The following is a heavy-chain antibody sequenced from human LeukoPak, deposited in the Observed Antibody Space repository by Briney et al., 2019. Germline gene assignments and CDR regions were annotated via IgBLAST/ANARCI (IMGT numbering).Heavy chain of an antibody. D-gene: IGHD2-21*02. Sequence: GGSLRLSCAVSGFTFSRYWMSWVRQAPGKGLEWVANINPDGSEKYYVDSVKGRFTISRDNAKNSLYLQMNSLRAEDTAVYYCARDFGTIVVVTAIVDWGQGTLVTVSS. J-gene: IGHJ4*02. V-gene: IGHV3-7*01. CDR2: INPDGSEK. CDR1: GFTFSRYW. CDR3: ARDFGTIVVVTAIVD.